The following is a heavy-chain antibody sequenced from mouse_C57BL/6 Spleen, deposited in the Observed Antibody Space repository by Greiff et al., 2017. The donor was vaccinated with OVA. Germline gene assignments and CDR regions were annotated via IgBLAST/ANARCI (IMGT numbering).Heavy chain of an antibody. D-gene: IGHD2-3*01. CDR2: LYPGSGST. Sequence: VQLQQPGAELVKPGASVKMSCKASGYTFTSYWITWVTQRPGQGLEWIGDLYPGSGSTNYNEKFKSKATLTVDTSSSTAYMQLSSLTSEDSAVYYCARDGDDGSMDYWGQGTSVTVSS. J-gene: IGHJ4*01. V-gene: IGHV1-55*01. CDR3: ARDGDDGSMDY. CDR1: GYTFTSYW.